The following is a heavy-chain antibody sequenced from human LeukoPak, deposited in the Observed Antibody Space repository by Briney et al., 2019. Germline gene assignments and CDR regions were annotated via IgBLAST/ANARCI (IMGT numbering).Heavy chain of an antibody. V-gene: IGHV1-18*01. J-gene: IGHJ4*02. CDR2: ISAYNGNT. D-gene: IGHD2-2*01. CDR3: ARDCSSTSCYFRPNDY. Sequence: ASVTVSCKASGYTFTSYGISWVRQAPGQGLEWMGWISAYNGNTNYAQKLQGRVTMTTDTSTSTAYMELRSLRSDDTAVYYCARDCSSTSCYFRPNDYWGQGTLVTVSS. CDR1: GYTFTSYG.